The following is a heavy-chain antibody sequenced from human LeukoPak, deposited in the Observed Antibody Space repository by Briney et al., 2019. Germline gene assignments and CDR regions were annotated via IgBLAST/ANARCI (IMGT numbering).Heavy chain of an antibody. CDR2: INHSGST. D-gene: IGHD7-27*01. CDR3: AGLWGSSGDYFDY. J-gene: IGHJ4*02. V-gene: IGHV4-34*01. Sequence: PSETLSLTCAVYGGSFSGYYWSWIRQPPGKGLEWIGEINHSGSTNYNPSLKSRVTISVDTSKNQFSLKLSSVTAADTAVYYCAGLWGSSGDYFDYWGQGTLVTVSS. CDR1: GGSFSGYY.